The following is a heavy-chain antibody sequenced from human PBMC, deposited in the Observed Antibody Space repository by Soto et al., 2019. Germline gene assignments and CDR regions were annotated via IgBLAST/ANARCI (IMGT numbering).Heavy chain of an antibody. CDR2: IYYSGST. D-gene: IGHD3-3*01. CDR1: GGSISSGGYY. J-gene: IGHJ4*02. CDR3: ARDGDKYDFGPSYYFDY. V-gene: IGHV4-61*08. Sequence: PSETLSLTCTVSGGSISSGGYYWSWIRQHPGKGLEWIGYIYYSGSTNYNPSLKSRVTISVDTSKNQFSLKLSSVTAADTAVYYCARDGDKYDFGPSYYFDYWGQGTLVTVS.